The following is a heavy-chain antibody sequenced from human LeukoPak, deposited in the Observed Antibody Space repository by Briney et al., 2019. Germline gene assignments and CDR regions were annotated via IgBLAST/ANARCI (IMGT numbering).Heavy chain of an antibody. D-gene: IGHD1-1*01. CDR1: GFTFDDYA. CDR2: ISWNSGSI. J-gene: IGHJ6*03. CDR3: ARVPSWKGYMDV. V-gene: IGHV3-9*01. Sequence: GGSLRLSCAASGFTFDDYAMHWVRQAPGKGLEWVSGISWNSGSIGYADSVKGRFTISRDNAKNSLYLQMSSLRAEDTAVYYCARVPSWKGYMDVWGKGTTVTVSS.